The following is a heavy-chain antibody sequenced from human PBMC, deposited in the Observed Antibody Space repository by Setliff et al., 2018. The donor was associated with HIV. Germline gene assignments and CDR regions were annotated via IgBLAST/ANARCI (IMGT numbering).Heavy chain of an antibody. Sequence: SETLSLTCTVSGGSIRSGGYYWSWIRQHSRKGLEWIGSIYYSGTTYYTPSLKSRISISIDTSKNQFSLKLSSVAAADTAVYSCARFVRGAFDSWGQGSLVTVSS. J-gene: IGHJ4*02. V-gene: IGHV4-31*03. CDR2: IYYSGTT. D-gene: IGHD3-10*02. CDR1: GGSIRSGGYY. CDR3: ARFVRGAFDS.